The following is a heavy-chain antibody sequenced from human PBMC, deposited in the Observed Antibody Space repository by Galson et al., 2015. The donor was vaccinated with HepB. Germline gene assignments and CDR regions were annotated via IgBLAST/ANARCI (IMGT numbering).Heavy chain of an antibody. CDR2: IYPGDSDT. J-gene: IGHJ3*02. CDR3: ARRAHYYDSSGYYSNDAFDI. CDR1: GYTFSNYW. V-gene: IGHV5-51*01. Sequence: QSGAEVKTAGESLKISCKGSGYTFSNYWIGWVRQMPGKGLEWMGIIYPGDSDTRYNPSFEGQVTISADQSIGAAYLQWSSLKASDTAMYYCARRAHYYDSSGYYSNDAFDIWGQGTLVSVSS. D-gene: IGHD3-22*01.